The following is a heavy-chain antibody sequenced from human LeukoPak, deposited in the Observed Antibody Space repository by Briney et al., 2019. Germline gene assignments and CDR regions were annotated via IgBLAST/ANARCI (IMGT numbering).Heavy chain of an antibody. Sequence: PGGSLRLSCAAPGFTFSDYWMHSVRQPPRKRLVWVARVNIHGSGTDYADSVKGRFTISRDNAKNTLYLQMTSLRAEDTAVYYALAGYYYSQMDVWGKGTAVTVSS. CDR2: VNIHGSGT. J-gene: IGHJ6*03. V-gene: IGHV3-74*01. CDR1: GFTFSDYW. CDR3: LAGYYYSQMDV. D-gene: IGHD6-13*01.